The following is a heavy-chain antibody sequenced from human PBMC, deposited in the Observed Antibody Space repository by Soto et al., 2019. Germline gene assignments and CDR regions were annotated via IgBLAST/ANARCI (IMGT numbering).Heavy chain of an antibody. CDR1: GFPFSSYT. D-gene: IGHD2-2*01. J-gene: IGHJ6*02. Sequence: HPGGSLRRSCTASGFPFSSYTMHLRRRAPGKGLEWVGISSLEGSSKDYADGLKGRIVSSRDNSKDSLYLQMDTLRPDDTAIHYCARDTVMSLTSYQGCYYYWLYVWGQGPTVTVSS. CDR2: SSLEGSSK. CDR3: ARDTVMSLTSYQGCYYYWLYV. V-gene: IGHV3-30*09.